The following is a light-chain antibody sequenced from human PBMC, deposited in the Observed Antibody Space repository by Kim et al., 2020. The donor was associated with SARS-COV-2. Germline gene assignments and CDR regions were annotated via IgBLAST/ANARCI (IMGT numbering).Light chain of an antibody. Sequence: QSVTISCTGTKCDVGGYNYVSWYQQHPGKAPKLMIYDVSKRPSGVPDRFSGSKSGNTASLTISGLQDEDEADYYCCSYAGRYTGRVFGGGTQLTVL. V-gene: IGLV2-11*01. CDR2: DVS. CDR1: KCDVGGYNY. CDR3: CSYAGRYTGRV. J-gene: IGLJ2*01.